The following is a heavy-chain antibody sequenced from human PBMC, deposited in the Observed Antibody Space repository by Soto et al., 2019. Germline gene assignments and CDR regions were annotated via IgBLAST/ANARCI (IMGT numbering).Heavy chain of an antibody. V-gene: IGHV3-33*01. J-gene: IGHJ4*02. CDR3: ARGALYSSSWHFDY. Sequence: GGSLRLSCAASGFTFSSYGMHWVRQAPGKGLEWVAVIWYDGINKYYADSVKGRFTISRDISKNTLYLQMNSLRAEDTAVYYCARGALYSSSWHFDYWGQGTLVTVSS. D-gene: IGHD6-13*01. CDR2: IWYDGINK. CDR1: GFTFSSYG.